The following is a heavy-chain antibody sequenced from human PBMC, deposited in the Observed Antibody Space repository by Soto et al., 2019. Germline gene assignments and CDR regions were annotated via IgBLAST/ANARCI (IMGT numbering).Heavy chain of an antibody. J-gene: IGHJ3*02. D-gene: IGHD6-6*01. CDR1: GGTFSSYA. V-gene: IGHV1-69*01. CDR3: AREELGGSSAGNDGFDS. Sequence: QVQLVQSGAEVKKPGTSVKVSCKASGGTFSSYAISWVRQTRGQGLEWMGGIIPIFGTANYAQKFQGRVTITADESPTTGYMELSSLRSEDTAVYYCAREELGGSSAGNDGFDSWGQGTMVTVSS. CDR2: IIPIFGTA.